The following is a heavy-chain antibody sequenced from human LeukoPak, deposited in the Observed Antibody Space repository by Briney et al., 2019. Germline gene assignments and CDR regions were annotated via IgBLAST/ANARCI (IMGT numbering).Heavy chain of an antibody. D-gene: IGHD2-21*02. J-gene: IGHJ3*02. CDR1: GFTFSDYY. V-gene: IGHV3-11*06. CDR3: ARGRLAYCGGDCSDAFDI. CDR2: ISSSSSYT. Sequence: PGGSLRLSCAASGFTFSDYYMSWIRQAPGKGLEWVSYISSSSSYTNYADSVKGRFTISRDNAKNSLYLQMNSLRAEDTAVYYCARGRLAYCGGDCSDAFDIWDQGTMVTVSS.